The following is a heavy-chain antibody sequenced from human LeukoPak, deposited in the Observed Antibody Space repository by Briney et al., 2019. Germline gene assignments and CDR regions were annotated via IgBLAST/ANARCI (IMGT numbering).Heavy chain of an antibody. CDR1: GGSFSGYY. J-gene: IGHJ4*02. D-gene: IGHD3-22*01. V-gene: IGHV4-34*01. CDR2: INHSGST. CDR3: ARGDYDSSGMAY. Sequence: SETLSLTCAVYGGSFSGYYWSWIRQPPGKGLEWIGEINHSGSTNYNPSLKSRVTISVDTSKNQFSLKLSSVTAADTAVYYCARGDYDSSGMAYWGQGTLVTASS.